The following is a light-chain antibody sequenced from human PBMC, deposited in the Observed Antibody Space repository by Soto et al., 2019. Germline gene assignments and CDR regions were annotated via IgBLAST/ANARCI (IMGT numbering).Light chain of an antibody. CDR1: QSIASSY. J-gene: IGKJ4*01. CDR2: RTF. Sequence: EIVLTQSPGTLSLSPGERATLSCRASQSIASSYLAWYQQKPGQPPRLLLYRTFNRATGIPDRFSGSGSGTDFTPTTSRREPEDFAVYFGQQFRRPPLTFGGGTKVEI. CDR3: QQFRRPPLT. V-gene: IGKV3-20*01.